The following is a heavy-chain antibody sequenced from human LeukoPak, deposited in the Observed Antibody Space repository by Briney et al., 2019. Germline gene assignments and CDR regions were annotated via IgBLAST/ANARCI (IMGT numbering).Heavy chain of an antibody. CDR3: ARDSGYILTGYFDY. J-gene: IGHJ4*02. V-gene: IGHV3-20*04. D-gene: IGHD3-9*01. Sequence: GGSLRLSCAASGFTFDDCGMSRVRQAPGKGLEWVSGINWNGGSTGYVDSVKGRFTISRDNAKNSLYLQMNSLRAEDTAVYYCARDSGYILTGYFDYWGQGTLVTVSS. CDR2: INWNGGST. CDR1: GFTFDDCG.